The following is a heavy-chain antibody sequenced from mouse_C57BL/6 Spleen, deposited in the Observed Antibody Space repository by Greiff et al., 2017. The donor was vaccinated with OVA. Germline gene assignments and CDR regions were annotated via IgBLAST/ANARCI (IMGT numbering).Heavy chain of an antibody. Sequence: VQLQQSGTVLARPGASVKMSCKTSGYTFTSYWMHWVKQRPGQGLEWIGAIYPGNSDTSYNQKFKGKAKLTAVTSASTAYMELSSLTNEDSAVYYCTIYYDYDEAWFAYWGQGTLVTVSA. J-gene: IGHJ3*01. CDR1: GYTFTSYW. V-gene: IGHV1-5*01. D-gene: IGHD2-4*01. CDR3: TIYYDYDEAWFAY. CDR2: IYPGNSDT.